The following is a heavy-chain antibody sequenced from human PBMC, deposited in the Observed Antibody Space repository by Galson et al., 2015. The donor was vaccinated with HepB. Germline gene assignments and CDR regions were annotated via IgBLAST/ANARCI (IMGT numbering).Heavy chain of an antibody. D-gene: IGHD3-22*01. Sequence: LRLSCAASGFTFSSYAMSWVRQAPGKGLEWVSAISGSGGSTYYADSVKGRFTISRDNSKNTLYLQMNSLRAEDTAVYYCANPHDSSGYYYGNWGQGTLVTVSS. CDR2: ISGSGGST. CDR3: ANPHDSSGYYYGN. CDR1: GFTFSSYA. V-gene: IGHV3-23*01. J-gene: IGHJ4*02.